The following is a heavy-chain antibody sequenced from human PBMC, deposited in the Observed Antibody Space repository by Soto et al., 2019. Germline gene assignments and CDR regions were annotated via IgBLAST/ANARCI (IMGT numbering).Heavy chain of an antibody. J-gene: IGHJ4*02. Sequence: PGRCPRLSSAAEGVSLGRWYMDWDSQAPEKELEWVSAISTTSTYAHSADSLKGRFTISRDNAKRLLYLQMYSLRAEDTAVYYCAIDVGLSSRYVKSFDFCGQGPLVTVFS. V-gene: IGHV3-21*01. D-gene: IGHD6-19*01. CDR3: AIDVGLSSRYVKSFDF. CDR1: GVSLGRWY. CDR2: ISTTSTYA.